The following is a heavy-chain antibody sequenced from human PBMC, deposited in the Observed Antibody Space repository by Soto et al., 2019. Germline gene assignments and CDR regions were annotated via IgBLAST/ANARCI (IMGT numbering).Heavy chain of an antibody. Sequence: PGGSLRLSCAATGFIFSDYGMHWVRQAPGRGLEWLSIIWFDGTHKYYTDSVKGRFAVPRDNAHNMLYLQMNNLRAEDTAVYFCERDKAAFDIWGQGTVVTVSS. CDR3: ERDKAAFDI. CDR1: GFIFSDYG. J-gene: IGHJ3*02. V-gene: IGHV3-33*01. CDR2: IWFDGTHK.